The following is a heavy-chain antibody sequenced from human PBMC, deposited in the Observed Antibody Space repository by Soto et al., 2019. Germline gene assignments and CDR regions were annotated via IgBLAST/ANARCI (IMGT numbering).Heavy chain of an antibody. CDR1: GFMFSNNG. CDR3: AITSVADASFDY. V-gene: IGHV3-30*03. Sequence: QVQLVESGGGVVHPGRSLSLSCAGSGFMFSNNGMHWVRRAPGKGLEWVAFISYDGSETFYADSVKGRFTISRDNSKSTLFLHMSSLKNEYTAVYCCAITSVADASFDYWGQGTLVTVSS. CDR2: ISYDGSET. D-gene: IGHD4-4*01. J-gene: IGHJ4*02.